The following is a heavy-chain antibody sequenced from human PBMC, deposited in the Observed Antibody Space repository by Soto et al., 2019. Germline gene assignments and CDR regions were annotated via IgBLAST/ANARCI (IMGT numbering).Heavy chain of an antibody. Sequence: GGSLRLSCAASGFTFNNYAMGWVRQAPGKGLEWVSAITDSGDDTYYIGSVKVRFTISRDNSKSTLYLQMNSLRAEDTAIFYCAKLGSSSWSPHYYFDYWGQGTLVTVSS. CDR3: AKLGSSSWSPHYYFDY. CDR2: ITDSGDDT. V-gene: IGHV3-23*01. J-gene: IGHJ4*02. D-gene: IGHD2-2*01. CDR1: GFTFNNYA.